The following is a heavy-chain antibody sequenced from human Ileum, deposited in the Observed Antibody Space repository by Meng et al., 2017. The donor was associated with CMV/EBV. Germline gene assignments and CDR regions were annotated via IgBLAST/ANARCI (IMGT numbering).Heavy chain of an antibody. D-gene: IGHD3-16*01. J-gene: IGHJ3*01. CDR2: IKPDSGGT. V-gene: IGHV1-2*02. Sequence: VSCKASGYIFTDYYTHWVRQAPGQGLEWMGWIKPDSGGTKYAQKFQGRVTMTRDTSTSTAYMELSRLGSDDTAFYYCSLKLGDAFDVWGQGTMVTVSS. CDR1: GYIFTDYY. CDR3: SLKLGDAFDV.